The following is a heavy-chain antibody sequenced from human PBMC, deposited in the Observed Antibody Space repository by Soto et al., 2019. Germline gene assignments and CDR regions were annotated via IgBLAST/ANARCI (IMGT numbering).Heavy chain of an antibody. V-gene: IGHV1-2*04. Sequence: ASVKVSCKASGYTFTGYYMHWVRQAPGQGLEWMGWINPNSGGTNYAQKFQGWVTMTRDTSISTAYMELSRLRSDDTAVYYCARGRPLLVLAGSEGVLMDFWGQGTTVTVSS. D-gene: IGHD2-2*01. CDR3: ARGRPLLVLAGSEGVLMDF. J-gene: IGHJ6*02. CDR2: INPNSGGT. CDR1: GYTFTGYY.